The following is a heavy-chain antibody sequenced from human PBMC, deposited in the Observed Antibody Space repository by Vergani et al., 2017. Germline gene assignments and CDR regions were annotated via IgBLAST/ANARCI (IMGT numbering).Heavy chain of an antibody. CDR1: GGSISSGRYY. CDR2: FYTGGGT. Sequence: QVQLQESGPGLVRPSQTLSPTCTVSGGSISSGRYYWSWFRQPAGKGLEWIGRFYTGGGTSYNPSLKSRVTISVDTSKNQFSLQLSSVTAADTAVYYCARDPLYSTTWPFLLLDMDVWGQGTTVTVSS. D-gene: IGHD6-13*01. CDR3: ARDPLYSTTWPFLLLDMDV. V-gene: IGHV4-61*02. J-gene: IGHJ6*02.